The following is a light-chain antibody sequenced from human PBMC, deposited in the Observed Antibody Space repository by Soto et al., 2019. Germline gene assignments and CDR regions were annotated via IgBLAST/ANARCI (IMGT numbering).Light chain of an antibody. CDR2: SNN. CDR1: SSNIGSNT. J-gene: IGLJ2*01. Sequence: QSVLTQPPSASGTPGQRVTISCSGSSSNIGSNTVNWYQQLPGTAPKLLIYSNNQRPSGVPDRFSGSESGTSASLAISGLQSEDEAAYYCAAWGDSLNGPVFGGGTKLTVL. V-gene: IGLV1-44*01. CDR3: AAWGDSLNGPV.